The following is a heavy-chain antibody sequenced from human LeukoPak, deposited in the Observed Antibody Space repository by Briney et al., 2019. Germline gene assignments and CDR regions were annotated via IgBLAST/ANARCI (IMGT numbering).Heavy chain of an antibody. J-gene: IGHJ4*02. CDR1: GFTFSTYN. V-gene: IGHV3-21*01. D-gene: IGHD6-13*01. CDR3: ARDPLSSSSFDL. CDR2: ISGSSSYI. Sequence: PGGSLRLSCAASGFTFSTYNMNWVRQAPGKGLEWVSSISGSSSYIYYADSVKGRFSISRDNAKNSLYLQMNSLRAEDTAVYYCARDPLSSSSFDLWGQGTLVTVSS.